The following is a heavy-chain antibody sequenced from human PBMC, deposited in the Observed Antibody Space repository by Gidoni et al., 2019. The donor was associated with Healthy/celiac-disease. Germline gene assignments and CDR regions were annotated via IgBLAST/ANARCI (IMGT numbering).Heavy chain of an antibody. V-gene: IGHV4-34*01. CDR3: ARGGAGGCSGGSCYAPPVDY. Sequence: QVQLQQWGAGLLKPSETLSLTCAVYGGSFSGYYWRWTRQPPGKGLEWIGEINHSGRTNYNTSLKSRVTIAGDTSKNQFSRKLSSVTAADTAVYYCARGGAGGCSGGSCYAPPVDYWGQGTLVTVSS. D-gene: IGHD2-15*01. CDR1: GGSFSGYY. CDR2: INHSGRT. J-gene: IGHJ4*02.